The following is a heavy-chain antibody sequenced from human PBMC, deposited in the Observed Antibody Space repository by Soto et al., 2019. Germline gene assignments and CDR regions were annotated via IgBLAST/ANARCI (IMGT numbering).Heavy chain of an antibody. J-gene: IGHJ4*02. CDR1: GGSISSGGYY. CDR3: ARDRNDRNYYGSGSEYYFDY. Sequence: LSLTCTVSGGSISSGGYYWSWIRQHPGKGLEWIGYIYYSGSTYYNPSLKSRVTISVDTSKNQFSLKLSSVTAADTAVYYCARDRNDRNYYGSGSEYYFDYWGQGTLVTVSS. V-gene: IGHV4-31*03. D-gene: IGHD3-10*01. CDR2: IYYSGST.